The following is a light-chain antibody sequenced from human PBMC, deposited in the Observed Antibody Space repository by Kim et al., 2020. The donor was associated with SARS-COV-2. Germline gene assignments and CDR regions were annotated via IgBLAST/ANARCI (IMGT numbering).Light chain of an antibody. J-gene: IGKJ4*01. V-gene: IGKV1-5*01. CDR1: QSITSG. CDR3: QQHNGY. Sequence: TLSASVGDTVTITCRASQSITSGLAWYQQKPGKAPKLLIYKVSNLDSGVPSRFSGSGSGTQFTLTISSLQPDDFATYYCQQHNGYFGGGTKVDIK. CDR2: KVS.